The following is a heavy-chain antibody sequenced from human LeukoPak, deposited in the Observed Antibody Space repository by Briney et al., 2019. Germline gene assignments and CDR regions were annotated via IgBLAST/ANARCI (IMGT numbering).Heavy chain of an antibody. D-gene: IGHD5-12*01. CDR2: INPNSGGT. V-gene: IGHV1-2*04. CDR3: ARGRGYSGYPYDY. Sequence: ASVKVSCTASGYTFTSYYMHWVRQAPGQGLEWMGWINPNSGGTNYAQKFQGWVTMTRDASISTAYMELSRLRSDDTAVYYCARGRGYSGYPYDYWGQGTLVTVSS. J-gene: IGHJ4*02. CDR1: GYTFTSYY.